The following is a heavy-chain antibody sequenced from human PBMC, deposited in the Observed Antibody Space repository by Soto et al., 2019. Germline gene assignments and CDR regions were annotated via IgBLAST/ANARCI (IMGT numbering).Heavy chain of an antibody. D-gene: IGHD1-26*01. J-gene: IGHJ5*02. V-gene: IGHV4-30-4*01. Sequence: LSLTCTVSGGSISSGDYYWSWIRQPPGKGLEWIGYIYYSGSTYYNPSLKSRVTISVDTSKNQFSLKLSSVTAADTAVYYCAREVEGAARYFNWFDPWGQGTLVTVSS. CDR2: IYYSGST. CDR3: AREVEGAARYFNWFDP. CDR1: GGSISSGDYY.